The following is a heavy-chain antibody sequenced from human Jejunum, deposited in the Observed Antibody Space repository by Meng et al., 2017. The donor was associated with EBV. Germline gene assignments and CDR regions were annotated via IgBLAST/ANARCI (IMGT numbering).Heavy chain of an antibody. CDR1: GGSVSSGGYY. V-gene: IGHV4-61*08. J-gene: IGHJ4*02. CDR3: ARDQNGSYFAY. Sequence: VQRQESGPGMVKPSETLSLTCTVSGGSVSSGGYYWSWIRQPPGKGLEWIGYIYNSESTNYKSSLKSRVTISADTSKNQFSLRLSSVTAADTAVYYCARDQNGSYFAYWGQGTLVTVSS. CDR2: IYNSEST. D-gene: IGHD1-26*01.